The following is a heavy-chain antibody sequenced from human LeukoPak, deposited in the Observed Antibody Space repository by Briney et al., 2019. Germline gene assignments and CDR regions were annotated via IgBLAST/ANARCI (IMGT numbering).Heavy chain of an antibody. Sequence: ASVKVSCKASGVTFTNFGISWVRQAPGQGLEWMGWISAYNGDTSYAQKPQGRVTMTTDTSTSTAYMEVRSLRSDDTAMYYCAITAMDYGDPYHFDYWGQGTLVTVSS. CDR1: GVTFTNFG. CDR3: AITAMDYGDPYHFDY. J-gene: IGHJ4*02. D-gene: IGHD4-17*01. V-gene: IGHV1-18*01. CDR2: ISAYNGDT.